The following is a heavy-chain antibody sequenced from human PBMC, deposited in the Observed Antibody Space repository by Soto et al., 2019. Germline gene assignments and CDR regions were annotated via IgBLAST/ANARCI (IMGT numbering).Heavy chain of an antibody. Sequence: QLQLQESGSGLVKPSQTLSLTCAVSGGSIGSGGXXWSWIRQPPGKGLEWIGYIYHSGSTYYNPSLKSRVXXXVXXXXXXXXXXLXXXXXXXXXXYXCARAGGLGAVAVDYWGQGTLVTVSS. CDR1: GGSIGSGGXX. J-gene: IGHJ4*02. D-gene: IGHD6-19*01. V-gene: IGHV4-30-2*01. CDR3: ARAGGLGAVAVDY. CDR2: IYHSGST.